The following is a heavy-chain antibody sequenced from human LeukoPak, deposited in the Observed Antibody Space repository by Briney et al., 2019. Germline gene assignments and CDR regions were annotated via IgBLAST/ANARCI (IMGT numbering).Heavy chain of an antibody. CDR1: GGTFSSYA. CDR2: ISAYNGNT. V-gene: IGHV1-18*01. J-gene: IGHJ4*02. CDR3: ATVLNYDFWSGYYLY. D-gene: IGHD3-3*01. Sequence: ASVKVSCKASGGTFSSYAISWVRQAPGQGLEWMGWISAYNGNTNYAQKLQGRVTMTTDTSTSTAYMELRSLRSDDTAVYYCATVLNYDFWSGYYLYWGQGTLVTVSS.